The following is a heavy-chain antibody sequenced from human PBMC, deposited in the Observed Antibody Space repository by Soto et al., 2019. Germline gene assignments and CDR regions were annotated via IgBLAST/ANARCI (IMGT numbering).Heavy chain of an antibody. Sequence: SVKVSCKASGGTFSSYAISWVRQAPGQGLEWMGGIIPIFGTANYAQKFQGRVTITADESTSTAYMELSSLRSEDTAVYYCARDKVVCSSTSCYAGEYNWFDPWGQGTLVTVSS. CDR3: ARDKVVCSSTSCYAGEYNWFDP. CDR2: IIPIFGTA. V-gene: IGHV1-69*13. J-gene: IGHJ5*02. CDR1: GGTFSSYA. D-gene: IGHD2-2*01.